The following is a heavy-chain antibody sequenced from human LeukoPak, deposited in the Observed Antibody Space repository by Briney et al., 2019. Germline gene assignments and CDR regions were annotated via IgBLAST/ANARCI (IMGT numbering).Heavy chain of an antibody. CDR3: ARVMNGRDGTFDI. CDR2: IYNIGNT. Sequence: SETLSLSCTVSGDSIAGDTYYWSWVRQPAGKGLEWVGGIYNIGNTNYSPSLTSRVTTSLDTSKSLLSLKLTSVTAADTAVYYCARVMNGRDGTFDIWGQGTMVTVSS. D-gene: IGHD1-1*01. V-gene: IGHV4-61*02. J-gene: IGHJ3*02. CDR1: GDSIAGDTYY.